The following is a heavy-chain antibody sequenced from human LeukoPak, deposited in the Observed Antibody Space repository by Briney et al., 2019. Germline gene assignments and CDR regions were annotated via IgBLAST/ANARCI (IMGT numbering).Heavy chain of an antibody. CDR1: GGSTSSYY. CDR3: ARDGGYSGYDGFDY. J-gene: IGHJ4*02. D-gene: IGHD5-12*01. CDR2: IYYSGST. Sequence: SETLSLTCTVSGGSTSSYYWSWIRQPPGKGLEWIGYIYYSGSTNYNPSLKSRVTISVDTSKNQFSLKLSSVTAADTAVYYCARDGGYSGYDGFDYWGQGTLVTVSS. V-gene: IGHV4-59*01.